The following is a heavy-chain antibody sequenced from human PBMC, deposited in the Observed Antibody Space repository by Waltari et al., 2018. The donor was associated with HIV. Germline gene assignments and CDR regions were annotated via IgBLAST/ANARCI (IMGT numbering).Heavy chain of an antibody. Sequence: QVQLQQWGAGLLKPSETLSLTCAVYGGSFSGYYWSWIRQPPGKGLEWMGEIKHSGSPNYNPSHKSRVTRSVDTSKNQFSLKLSSVTAADTAVYYCARGRVGCSGGSCYPKGQYYGMDVWGQGTTVTVSS. CDR1: GGSFSGYY. V-gene: IGHV4-34*01. J-gene: IGHJ6*02. D-gene: IGHD2-15*01. CDR2: IKHSGSP. CDR3: ARGRVGCSGGSCYPKGQYYGMDV.